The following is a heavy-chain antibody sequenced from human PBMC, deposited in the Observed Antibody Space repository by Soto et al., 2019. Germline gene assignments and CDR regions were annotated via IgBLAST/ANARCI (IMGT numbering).Heavy chain of an antibody. CDR2: IIPIFGTA. V-gene: IGHV1-69*06. Sequence: GASVKVSCKASGGTFSSYAISWVRQAPGQGLEWMGGIIPIFGTANYAQKFQGRVTITADKSTSTAYMELSSLRSEDTAVYYCASFDCRSTSCSYYYYYGMDVWGQGTTVTVSS. J-gene: IGHJ6*02. CDR3: ASFDCRSTSCSYYYYYGMDV. CDR1: GGTFSSYA. D-gene: IGHD2-2*01.